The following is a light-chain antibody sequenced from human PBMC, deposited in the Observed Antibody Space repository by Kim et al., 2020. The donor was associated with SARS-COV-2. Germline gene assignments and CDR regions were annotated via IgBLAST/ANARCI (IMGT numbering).Light chain of an antibody. J-gene: IGKJ4*01. CDR1: QAINTY. Sequence: DIQMTQSPSSLSASVGDTVTISCRASQAINTYLVWFQQKPGKAPKCLMSGASILQSGVPSRFSGSGSGTDFTLTISNLQADDFATYYCQQYNYYPLTFGGGTKVDIK. V-gene: IGKV1-16*01. CDR2: GAS. CDR3: QQYNYYPLT.